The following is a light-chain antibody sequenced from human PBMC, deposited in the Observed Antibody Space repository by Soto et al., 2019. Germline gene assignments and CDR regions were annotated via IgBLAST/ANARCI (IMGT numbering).Light chain of an antibody. CDR1: QSVLYSSNNKNY. V-gene: IGKV4-1*01. CDR2: WAS. J-gene: IGKJ3*01. Sequence: DIVMTQSPDSLAVSLAERATINCKSSQSVLYSSNNKNYLAWYQQKPGQPTKLLIYWASTRESGVPDRFSGSGSGTDFTLTISSLQAEDVAVYYCQQYYSTPFTFGPGTKVDIK. CDR3: QQYYSTPFT.